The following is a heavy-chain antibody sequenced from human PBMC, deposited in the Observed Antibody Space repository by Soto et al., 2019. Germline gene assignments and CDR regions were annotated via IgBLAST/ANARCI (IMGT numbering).Heavy chain of an antibody. CDR2: ISYDGRNK. CDR1: GFTFSSYG. D-gene: IGHD3-10*01. J-gene: IGHJ4*02. V-gene: IGHV3-30*18. CDR3: AKDGGSGSYFLAY. Sequence: QVQLVESGGGVVQPGRSLRLSCAASGFTFSSYGMHWVRQAPGKGLEWVAVISYDGRNKYYADSVKGRFTISRDNSKNTLYLQMNSLRAEDTAVYYCAKDGGSGSYFLAYWGQGTLVTVSS.